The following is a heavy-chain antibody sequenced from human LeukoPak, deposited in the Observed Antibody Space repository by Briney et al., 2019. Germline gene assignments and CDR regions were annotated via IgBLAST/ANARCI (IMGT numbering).Heavy chain of an antibody. CDR3: ARSGWPYYFDD. CDR1: GFTFSSYW. D-gene: IGHD3-22*01. Sequence: GGSLRLSCVASGFTFSSYWMHWVRQAPGKGRVWVSRIHSDGSSTSYADSVRGRFTISRDDAKSTLYLQMNSLRAEDTAVYYCARSGWPYYFDDWGQGTLVTVCS. J-gene: IGHJ4*02. CDR2: IHSDGSST. V-gene: IGHV3-74*01.